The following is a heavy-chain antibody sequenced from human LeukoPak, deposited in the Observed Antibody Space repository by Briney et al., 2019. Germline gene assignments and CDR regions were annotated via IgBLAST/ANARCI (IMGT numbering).Heavy chain of an antibody. CDR2: INPNSGGT. CDR1: GYSFTGYY. CDR3: ARYSSSWSDFDY. V-gene: IGHV1-2*02. D-gene: IGHD6-13*01. J-gene: IGHJ4*02. Sequence: ASVKVSCKASGYSFTGYYMHWVRQAPGQGLEWMGWINPNSGGTNYAQKFQGRVTMTRDTSISTAYMELSRLRSDDTAVYYCARYSSSWSDFDYWGQGTLVTVSS.